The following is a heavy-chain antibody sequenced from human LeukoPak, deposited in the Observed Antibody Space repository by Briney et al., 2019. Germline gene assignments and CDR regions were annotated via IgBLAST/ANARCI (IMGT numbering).Heavy chain of an antibody. V-gene: IGHV3-11*06. Sequence: GGSLRLSCAASGFSFSDNYMSWIRQAPGKGLEWVSYISNSGSYTNYPDSVKGRFTISRDNAKNSLYLQMNSLRAEDTAVYYCARDAFHYQDSPFDYWGQGTLVTVSS. CDR3: ARDAFHYQDSPFDY. J-gene: IGHJ4*02. D-gene: IGHD2-2*01. CDR1: GFSFSDNY. CDR2: ISNSGSYT.